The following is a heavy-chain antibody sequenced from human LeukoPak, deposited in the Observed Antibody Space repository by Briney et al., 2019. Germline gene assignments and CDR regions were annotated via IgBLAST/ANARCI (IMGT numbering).Heavy chain of an antibody. V-gene: IGHV1-18*01. CDR2: ISAYNGNT. Sequence: ASVKVSCKASGGTFSSNAISWVRQAPGQGLEWMGWISAYNGNTNYAQKLQGRVTMTTDTSTSTAYMELRSLRSDDTAVYYCARDRVWSTMIVVVTGFDPWGQGTLVTVSS. D-gene: IGHD3-22*01. CDR1: GGTFSSNA. CDR3: ARDRVWSTMIVVVTGFDP. J-gene: IGHJ5*02.